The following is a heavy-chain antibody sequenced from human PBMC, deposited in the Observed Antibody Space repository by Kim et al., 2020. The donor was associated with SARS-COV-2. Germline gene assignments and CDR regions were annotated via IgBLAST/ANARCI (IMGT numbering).Heavy chain of an antibody. D-gene: IGHD1-7*01. V-gene: IGHV4-59*01. CDR2: IYYSGST. J-gene: IGHJ6*02. Sequence: SETLSLTCTVSGGSISSYYWSWIRQPPGKGLEWIGYIYYSGSTNYNPSLKSRVTISVDTSKNQFSLKLSSVTAADTAVYYCARDLSITGTNYYYYGMDVWGQGTTVTVSS. CDR1: GGSISSYY. CDR3: ARDLSITGTNYYYYGMDV.